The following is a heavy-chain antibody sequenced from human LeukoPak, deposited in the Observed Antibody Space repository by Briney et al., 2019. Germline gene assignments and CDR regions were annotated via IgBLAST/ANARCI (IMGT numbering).Heavy chain of an antibody. CDR1: GFSFSSYE. Sequence: PGGSLRLSCAASGFSFSSYETNWVRQAPGKGLEWVSYISSSGSTIYYADSVKGRFTISRDNAKTSLYLQMNSLRAEDTALYYCARDYRYSGSYWGPGSGAFDIWGQGTMVTVSS. CDR2: ISSSGSTI. D-gene: IGHD1-26*01. CDR3: ARDYRYSGSYWGPGSGAFDI. J-gene: IGHJ3*02. V-gene: IGHV3-48*03.